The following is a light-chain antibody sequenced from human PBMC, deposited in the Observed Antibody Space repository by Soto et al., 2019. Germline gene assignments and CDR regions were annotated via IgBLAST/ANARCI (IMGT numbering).Light chain of an antibody. CDR1: SGSVSTSYY. V-gene: IGLV8-61*01. CDR3: VLYMGSGISV. J-gene: IGLJ2*01. CDR2: STN. Sequence: QTVVTQEPSFSVSPGGTVTVTCGLSSGSVSTSYYPSWYQQTPGQAPRTLIYSTNTRSSGVPDRFSGSILGNKAALTITGAQADDESDYYCVLYMGSGISVFDGGTKLTVL.